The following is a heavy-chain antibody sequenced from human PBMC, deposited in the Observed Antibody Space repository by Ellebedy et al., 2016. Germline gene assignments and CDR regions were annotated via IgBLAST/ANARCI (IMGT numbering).Heavy chain of an antibody. Sequence: SVKVSXKASGGTFSSYAISWVRQAPGQGLEWMGGIIPIFGTANYAQKFQGRVTITADESTSTAYMELSSLRSEDTAVYYCASTALDYDYVWGSYPHYGMDVWGQGTTVTVSS. CDR2: IIPIFGTA. J-gene: IGHJ6*02. V-gene: IGHV1-69*13. CDR1: GGTFSSYA. D-gene: IGHD3-16*02. CDR3: ASTALDYDYVWGSYPHYGMDV.